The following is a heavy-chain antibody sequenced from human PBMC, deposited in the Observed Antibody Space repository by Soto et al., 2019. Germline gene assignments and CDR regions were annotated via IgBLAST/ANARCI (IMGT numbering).Heavy chain of an antibody. Sequence: ASVKVSCKASGYPFTVFYLHWVRQAPGQGLEWMGWINPKSGGTNYAQKFQGRVTLTRDTSITTAYMELTSLGSDDTAVYYCAILASIKFFDPGGPFDIWGQGTAVTVSS. CDR3: AILASIKFFDPGGPFDI. D-gene: IGHD3-16*01. CDR2: INPKSGGT. J-gene: IGHJ3*02. V-gene: IGHV1-2*02. CDR1: GYPFTVFY.